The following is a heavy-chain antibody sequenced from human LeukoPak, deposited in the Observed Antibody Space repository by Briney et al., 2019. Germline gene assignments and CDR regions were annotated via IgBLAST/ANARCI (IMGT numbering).Heavy chain of an antibody. J-gene: IGHJ6*02. D-gene: IGHD2-2*01. CDR1: GYTFTSYY. Sequence: ASVKVSCKASGYTFTSYYMHWVRQAPGQGLEWMGIINPSGGSTSYAQKFQGRVTMTRDTSTSTVYMELSSLRSEDTAVYYCAKVIFACSSASCSNYYYYGVDVWGQGTTVTVSS. CDR3: AKVIFACSSASCSNYYYYGVDV. CDR2: INPSGGST. V-gene: IGHV1-46*01.